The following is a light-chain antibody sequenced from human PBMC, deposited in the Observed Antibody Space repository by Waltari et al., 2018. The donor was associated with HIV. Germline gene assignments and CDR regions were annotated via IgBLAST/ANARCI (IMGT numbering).Light chain of an antibody. Sequence: SVLTQPPSASGTPGQRVTISCSGSTSNIGRNYVFWYQHLPGTAPKFLIHRNYRRPSVVPDLFPASVFGTSAFRAVRCLWSGVDADYYCVAWDVSLLCLLFGGGTKVAVL. CDR2: RNY. V-gene: IGLV1-47*03. CDR1: TSNIGRNY. CDR3: VAWDVSLLCLL. J-gene: IGLJ2*01.